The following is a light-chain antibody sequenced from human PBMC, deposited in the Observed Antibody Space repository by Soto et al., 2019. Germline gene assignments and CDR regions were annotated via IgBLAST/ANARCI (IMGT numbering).Light chain of an antibody. V-gene: IGLV2-14*01. Sequence: QSALTQPASVSGSPGQSITSSCTGTSSDVGGYRYVSWHQQHPGKAPKLMIYEVSDRPSGVSNRFSGSKSGNTASLTISGLQAEDEADYYCSSYTSSSTLVFGGGTKVTVL. CDR1: SSDVGGYRY. CDR2: EVS. J-gene: IGLJ2*01. CDR3: SSYTSSSTLV.